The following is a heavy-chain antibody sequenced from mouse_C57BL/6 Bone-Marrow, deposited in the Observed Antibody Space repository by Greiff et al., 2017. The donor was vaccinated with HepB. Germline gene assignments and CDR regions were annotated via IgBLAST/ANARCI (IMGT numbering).Heavy chain of an antibody. J-gene: IGHJ2*01. CDR3: ARDGYDPYYFDY. CDR2: ISGGGGNT. Sequence: EVQVVESGGGLVKPGGSLKLSCAASGFTFSSYTMSWVRQTPEKRLEWVATISGGGGNTYYPDSVKGRFTISRDNAKNTLYLQMSSLRSEDTALYYCARDGYDPYYFDYWGQGTTLTVSS. D-gene: IGHD2-2*01. CDR1: GFTFSSYT. V-gene: IGHV5-9*01.